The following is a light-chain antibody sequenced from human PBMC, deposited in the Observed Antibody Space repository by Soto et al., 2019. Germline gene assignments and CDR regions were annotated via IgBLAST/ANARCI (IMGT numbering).Light chain of an antibody. CDR1: QSISSW. CDR3: LQHNSYPRT. Sequence: DIQITQSPCSLSASVGDSVTITCRASQSISSWLAWYQQKPGKAPKRLIYAASSLQSGVPSRFSGSGSGTEFTLTISSLQPEDFATYYCLQHNSYPRTFGQGTKVDIK. J-gene: IGKJ1*01. V-gene: IGKV1-17*01. CDR2: AAS.